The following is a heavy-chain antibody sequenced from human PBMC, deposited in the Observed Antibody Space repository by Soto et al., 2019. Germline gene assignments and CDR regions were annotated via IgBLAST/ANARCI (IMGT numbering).Heavy chain of an antibody. V-gene: IGHV4-4*07. D-gene: IGHD5-12*01. J-gene: IGHJ4*02. CDR1: GGSINTFY. Sequence: SEPLALTCTVSGGSINTFYWSRVRQPAGKGLEWIGRIFSSGSTSFNPSLESRVAMSVDTSKNHFSLNLSSATAADMAVYYCAREGSYSAYNFAHGIQLWSFDFWGQGALVTVSS. CDR3: AREGSYSAYNFAHGIQLWSFDF. CDR2: IFSSGST.